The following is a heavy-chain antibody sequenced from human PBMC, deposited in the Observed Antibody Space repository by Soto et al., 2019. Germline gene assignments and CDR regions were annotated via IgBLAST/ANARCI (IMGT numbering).Heavy chain of an antibody. CDR1: GGSISSYY. Sequence: SETLSLTCTVSGGSISSYYWSWIRQPPGKGLEWIGYIYYSGSTNYSPSLKSRVTISADTSKNQISLRLSSVTAADTAVYYCARGSGYYIGGIYFYYYMDVWGKGTTVTVSS. CDR2: IYYSGST. D-gene: IGHD3-3*01. CDR3: ARGSGYYIGGIYFYYYMDV. J-gene: IGHJ6*03. V-gene: IGHV4-59*01.